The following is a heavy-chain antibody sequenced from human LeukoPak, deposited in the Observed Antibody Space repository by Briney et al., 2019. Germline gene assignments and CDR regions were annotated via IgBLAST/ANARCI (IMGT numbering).Heavy chain of an antibody. CDR3: ARVKKAYYYDSSGYFGY. Sequence: SETLSLTYAVYGGSFSGYYWSWIRPPPGKGLEWIGEINHSGSTNYNPSLKSRVTISVDTSKNQFSLKLSSVTAADTAVYYCARVKKAYYYDSSGYFGYWGQGTLVTVSS. J-gene: IGHJ4*02. V-gene: IGHV4-34*01. D-gene: IGHD3-22*01. CDR2: INHSGST. CDR1: GGSFSGYY.